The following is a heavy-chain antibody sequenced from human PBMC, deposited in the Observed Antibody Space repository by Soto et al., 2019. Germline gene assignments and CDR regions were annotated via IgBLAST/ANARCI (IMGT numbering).Heavy chain of an antibody. D-gene: IGHD6-6*01. Sequence: EVQLVESGGGLVQPGGSLRLSCAASGFTFSSYSMNWVRQAPGKGLEWVSYISSSSSTIYYADSVKGRFTISRDNAENSLYLQMNSLRAEDTAVYYCARELGPDSSSSIWFDPWGQGTLVTVSS. CDR1: GFTFSSYS. V-gene: IGHV3-48*01. J-gene: IGHJ5*02. CDR3: ARELGPDSSSSIWFDP. CDR2: ISSSSSTI.